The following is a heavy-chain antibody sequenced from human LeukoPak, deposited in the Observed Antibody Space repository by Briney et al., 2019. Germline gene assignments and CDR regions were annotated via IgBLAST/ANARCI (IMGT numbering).Heavy chain of an antibody. V-gene: IGHV3-15*01. CDR1: GFTFSFYH. CDR3: TTDLLRSSSWYFSHTYYYYGMDV. J-gene: IGHJ6*02. CDR2: IKSKTDGGTT. Sequence: GGSLRLSCAASGFTFSFYHINWVRQAPGKGLEWVGRIKSKTDGGTTDYAAPVKGRFTISRDDSKNTLYLQMNSLKTEDTAVYYCTTDLLRSSSWYFSHTYYYYGMDVWGQGTTVTVSS. D-gene: IGHD6-13*01.